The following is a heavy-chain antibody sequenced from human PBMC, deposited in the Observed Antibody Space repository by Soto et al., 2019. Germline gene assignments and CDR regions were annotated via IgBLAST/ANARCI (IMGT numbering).Heavy chain of an antibody. CDR3: ARDYGSGSYYNYYYYGMDV. Sequence: ASVKVSCKASGGTFSSYAISWVRQAPGQGLEWMGGILPIFGTANYAQKFQGRVTITADKSTSTAYMELSSLRSEDTAVYYCARDYGSGSYYNYYYYGMDVWGQGTTVTVSS. CDR2: ILPIFGTA. CDR1: GGTFSSYA. V-gene: IGHV1-69*06. J-gene: IGHJ6*02. D-gene: IGHD3-10*01.